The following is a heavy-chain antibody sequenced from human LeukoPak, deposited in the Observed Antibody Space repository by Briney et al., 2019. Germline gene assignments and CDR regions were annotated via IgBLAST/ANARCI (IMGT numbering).Heavy chain of an antibody. CDR3: ARGRRW. Sequence: SETLSLTCAVYGGSFSGYYWTWIRQPPGKGLEWIGEINHSGNINYNPSLKRRLTISVDTSKNQISLKLSSMTAADTAVYYCARGRRWWGQGALVTVSS. CDR1: GGSFSGYY. CDR2: INHSGNI. J-gene: IGHJ4*02. V-gene: IGHV4-34*01. D-gene: IGHD5-24*01.